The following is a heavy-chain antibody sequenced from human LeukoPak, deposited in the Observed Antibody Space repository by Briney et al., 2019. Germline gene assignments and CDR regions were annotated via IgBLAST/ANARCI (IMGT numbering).Heavy chain of an antibody. Sequence: GASVKVSCKASGYTFTSYDINWVRQATGQGLEWMGWMNPNSGNTGYAQKFQGRVTMTRNTSISTAYMELSSLRPEDTAVYYCARDPGYCSSTSCPKPAGDFDYWGQGTLVTVSS. CDR1: GYTFTSYD. CDR2: MNPNSGNT. D-gene: IGHD2-2*01. CDR3: ARDPGYCSSTSCPKPAGDFDY. V-gene: IGHV1-8*01. J-gene: IGHJ4*02.